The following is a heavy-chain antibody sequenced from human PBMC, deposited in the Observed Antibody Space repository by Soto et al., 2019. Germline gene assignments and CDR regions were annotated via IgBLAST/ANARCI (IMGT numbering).Heavy chain of an antibody. D-gene: IGHD6-19*01. CDR1: GYTFTGYY. CDR2: INPNSGGT. J-gene: IGHJ5*02. Sequence: ASVKVSCKASGYTFTGYYMHWVRQAPGQGLEWMGWINPNSGGTNYAQKFQGWVTMTRDTSISTAYMELSRLRSDDTAVYHCARGIAVAGTGVWFDPWGQGTLVTVSS. CDR3: ARGIAVAGTGVWFDP. V-gene: IGHV1-2*04.